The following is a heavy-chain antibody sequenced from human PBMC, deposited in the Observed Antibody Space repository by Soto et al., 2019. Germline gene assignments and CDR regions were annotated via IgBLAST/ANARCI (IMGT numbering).Heavy chain of an antibody. V-gene: IGHV4-38-2*01. CDR2: IYHAGSV. Sequence: SETLSLTCAVSGYSIASGYYWAWIRQSPGKGLEWIGSIYHAGSVYYNPSLNSRVAVSLDTSKNHFSLKLTSVTAADTAVYYCARTFDYYGMDVWGQRTTVTVSS. CDR3: ARTFDYYGMDV. CDR1: GYSIASGYY. J-gene: IGHJ6*02.